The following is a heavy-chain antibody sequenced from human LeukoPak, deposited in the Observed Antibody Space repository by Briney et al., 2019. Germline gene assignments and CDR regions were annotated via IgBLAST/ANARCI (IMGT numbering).Heavy chain of an antibody. D-gene: IGHD6-13*01. CDR2: INPNSGGT. CDR1: GYTFTGYY. J-gene: IGHJ4*02. CDR3: ARVPRGIAAAGTEDY. V-gene: IGHV1-2*02. Sequence: ASVKVSCKASGYTFTGYYMHWVRQAPRQGLEWTGWINPNSGGTNYAQKFQGRVTMTRDTSISTAYMELSRLRSDDTAVYYCARVPRGIAAAGTEDYWGQGTLVTVSS.